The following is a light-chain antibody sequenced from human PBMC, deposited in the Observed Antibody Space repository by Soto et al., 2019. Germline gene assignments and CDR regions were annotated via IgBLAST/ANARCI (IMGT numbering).Light chain of an antibody. CDR3: NSFRVSHLYV. Sequence: QSVLSQPASVSGPPGQTITISCTGTSTDVGGYNAVSWYQHHPGKAPKLIIYEVTHRPSGVPDRFSASKSGNTASLTISGLQAEDEADYYCNSFRVSHLYVFGTGTKVTVL. J-gene: IGLJ1*01. V-gene: IGLV2-14*01. CDR1: STDVGGYNA. CDR2: EVT.